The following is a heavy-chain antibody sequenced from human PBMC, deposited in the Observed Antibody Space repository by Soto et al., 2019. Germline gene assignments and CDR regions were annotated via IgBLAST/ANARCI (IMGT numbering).Heavy chain of an antibody. J-gene: IGHJ3*02. Sequence: QVQLVQSGAEVKKPGASVKVSCKASGYTFTSYGISWVRQAPGQAREWMGWISAYNGNTNYAQKLQGRVTMTTDTSTSTAYMELRSLRSDDTAVDYCARDRSGIVGALDAFDSWGQGTMVTVSS. D-gene: IGHD1-26*01. V-gene: IGHV1-18*01. CDR3: ARDRSGIVGALDAFDS. CDR1: GYTFTSYG. CDR2: ISAYNGNT.